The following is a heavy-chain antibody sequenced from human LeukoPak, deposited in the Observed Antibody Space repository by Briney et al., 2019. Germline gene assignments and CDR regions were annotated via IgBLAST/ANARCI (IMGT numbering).Heavy chain of an antibody. J-gene: IGHJ5*02. CDR2: TYYSGST. Sequence: NPSETLSLTCSVSGGSISSSSYYWGWIRQSPRKGLEWIGSTYYSGSTYYSPSLKSRVTISVDTSNNQFSLRLSSMTAADTAVYYCVREGDDYSSDNNWCDPWGQGTLVTVSS. D-gene: IGHD4-11*01. CDR1: GGSISSSSYY. CDR3: VREGDDYSSDNNWCDP. V-gene: IGHV4-39*07.